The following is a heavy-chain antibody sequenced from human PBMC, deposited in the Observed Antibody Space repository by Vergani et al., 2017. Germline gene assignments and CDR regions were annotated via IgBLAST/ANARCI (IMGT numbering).Heavy chain of an antibody. J-gene: IGHJ4*01. V-gene: IGHV3-23*01. CDR2: ISGQNFRT. D-gene: IGHD1-20*01. CDR3: ASTYGTYDWFDY. Sequence: EVQLLESGGGSAQPGESLRLSCVASGFTFTAHGLNWVRQAPGKGLEWVAGISGQNFRTHYADSVKGRFTISRDASKNTVYLQINSLRVEDTAVYYCASTYGTYDWFDYWGQRTLVTVSS. CDR1: GFTFTAHG.